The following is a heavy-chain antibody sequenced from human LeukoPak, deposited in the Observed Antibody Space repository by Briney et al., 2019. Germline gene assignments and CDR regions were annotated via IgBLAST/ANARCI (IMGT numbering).Heavy chain of an antibody. D-gene: IGHD3-22*01. Sequence: GGSLRLSCAASGFTFSDYYMSWIRQAPGKGLEWVSYISSSGSTIYYADSVKGRFTISRDNAKNSLYLQMNSLRAEDTAVYYCEVLAMIPSAFDIWGQGTMVTVSS. CDR2: ISSSGSTI. V-gene: IGHV3-11*04. J-gene: IGHJ3*02. CDR1: GFTFSDYY. CDR3: EVLAMIPSAFDI.